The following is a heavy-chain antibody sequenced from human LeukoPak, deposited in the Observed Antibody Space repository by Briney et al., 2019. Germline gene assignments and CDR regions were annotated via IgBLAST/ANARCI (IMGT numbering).Heavy chain of an antibody. Sequence: PGGSLRLSCAASGFNFIDYTMNWVRQAPGKGLEWVSSITSTGRYIFYADSLKGRFTISRDNAKKSLYLQMNSLRAEDTALYYCAKDIDAAGEPTQSDYWGQGTLVTVSS. CDR1: GFNFIDYT. CDR2: ITSTGRYI. CDR3: AKDIDAAGEPTQSDY. V-gene: IGHV3-21*04. J-gene: IGHJ4*02. D-gene: IGHD3-10*01.